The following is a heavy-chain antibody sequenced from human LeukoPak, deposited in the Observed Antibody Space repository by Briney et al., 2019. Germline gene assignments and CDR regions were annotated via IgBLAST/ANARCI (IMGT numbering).Heavy chain of an antibody. Sequence: PSETLSLTCAVYGGSFSGYYWSWIRQPPGKGLEWIGEINHSGSTNYNPSLKSRVTISVDTSKNQFSLKLSSVTAADTAVYYCARDRSSSYTRDWFDPWGQGVLVTASS. D-gene: IGHD6-13*01. J-gene: IGHJ5*02. CDR2: INHSGST. CDR1: GGSFSGYY. V-gene: IGHV4-34*01. CDR3: ARDRSSSYTRDWFDP.